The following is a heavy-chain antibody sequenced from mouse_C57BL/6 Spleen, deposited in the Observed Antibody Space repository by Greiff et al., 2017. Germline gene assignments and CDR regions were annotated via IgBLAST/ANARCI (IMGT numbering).Heavy chain of an antibody. Sequence: VQLKESGPGLVKPSQSLSLTCSVTGYSITSGYYWNWIRQFPGNKLEWMGYISYDGSNNYNPSLKNRISITRDTSKNQFFLKLNSVTAEDTATYDCARGLYYGSIDDWGQGTTLTVAS. CDR3: ARGLYYGSIDD. V-gene: IGHV3-6*01. CDR2: ISYDGSN. CDR1: GYSITSGYY. J-gene: IGHJ2*01. D-gene: IGHD1-1*01.